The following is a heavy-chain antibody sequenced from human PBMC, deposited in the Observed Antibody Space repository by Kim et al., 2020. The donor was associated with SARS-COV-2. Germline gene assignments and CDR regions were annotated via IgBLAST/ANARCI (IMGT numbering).Heavy chain of an antibody. V-gene: IGHV3-23*01. CDR3: ARRITMIRGVAVSGMDV. J-gene: IGHJ6*01. Sequence: RSLRLSCAASGFTFRNYAMTWVRQAPGRGLEWVSSITASGGSTYSADSVKGRFTISRDNSKNTMYVQMSSLRADDTAVYYCARRITMIRGVAVSGMDVW. D-gene: IGHD3-10*01. CDR1: GFTFRNYA. CDR2: ITASGGST.